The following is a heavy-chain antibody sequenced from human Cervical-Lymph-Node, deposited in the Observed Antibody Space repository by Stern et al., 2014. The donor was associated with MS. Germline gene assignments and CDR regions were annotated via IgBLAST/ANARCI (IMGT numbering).Heavy chain of an antibody. J-gene: IGHJ6*02. CDR1: GTSVSSNSVA. Sequence: QVQLQQSGPGLVKPSQTLSLTCAISGTSVSSNSVAWPWLRQSPGRDLEWLGRTYHKPKRYVEYFGFGNSRVINSPDTSNNNALLHLSSVTPEDTAVYYCARQIPNSGDYVYYGLDVWGQGTTVAVSS. V-gene: IGHV6-1*01. D-gene: IGHD4-17*01. CDR3: ARQIPNSGDYVYYGLDV. CDR2: TYHKPKRYV.